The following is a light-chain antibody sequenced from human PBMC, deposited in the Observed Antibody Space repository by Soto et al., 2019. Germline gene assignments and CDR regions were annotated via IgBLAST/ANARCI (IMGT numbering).Light chain of an antibody. J-gene: IGLJ2*01. V-gene: IGLV2-14*01. CDR2: EVS. CDR3: SSYTRNSTLV. Sequence: QSVLTQPASVSGSPGQSITISCTGTSSDVGGYNYVSWYQQHPGKAPKLMIYEVSNRPSGVSNRFSGSKSGNTASLTIPGLQGEDAADYYCSSYTRNSTLVFGGGTKLTVL. CDR1: SSDVGGYNY.